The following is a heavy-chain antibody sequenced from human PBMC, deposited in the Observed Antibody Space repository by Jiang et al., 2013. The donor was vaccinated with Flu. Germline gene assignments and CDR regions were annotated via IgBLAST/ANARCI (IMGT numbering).Heavy chain of an antibody. CDR2: LGHGGDERYPGLGPGGDER. Sequence: VQLVESGGGEVLPGTSLRLSCATSGFTFGSYGIHWVRLTPGKGLEWVAGLGHGGDERYPGLGPGGDERYYGDSVKGRFTISRDSSTSTVYLQMDSLRGEDTAVYYCARAAPGIYQDAGEFHSYYYEMDVWGRGTTVTVSS. D-gene: IGHD6-13*01. CDR1: GFTFGSYG. V-gene: IGHV3-33*01. J-gene: IGHJ6*02. CDR3: ARAAPGIYQDAGEFHSYYYEMDV.